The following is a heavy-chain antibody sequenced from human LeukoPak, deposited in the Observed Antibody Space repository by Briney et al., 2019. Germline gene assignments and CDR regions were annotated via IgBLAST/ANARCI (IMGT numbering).Heavy chain of an antibody. CDR2: NLPIFGTA. D-gene: IGHD7-27*01. CDR1: GGNFSCSA. CDR3: ARDATLTATGSIRWFDP. V-gene: IGHV1-69*06. Sequence: SVKFSCKASGGNFSCSAISWVRQAPGQGLEWMGGNLPIFGTANYAQKFQGRVTITADKSTSTAYMKLSSLRSEDTAVYYWARDATLTATGSIRWFDPWGQGTLVTVSS. J-gene: IGHJ5*02.